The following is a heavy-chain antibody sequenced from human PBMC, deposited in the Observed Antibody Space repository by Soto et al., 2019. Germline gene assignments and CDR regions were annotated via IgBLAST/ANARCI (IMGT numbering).Heavy chain of an antibody. CDR1: GFTFSSYW. Sequence: PGGSLRLSCAASGFTFSSYWMHWVRQAPGKGLVWVSRINSDGTSTRYADSVKGRFTISRDNAKNTLYLQMNSLRADDTAVYYCTRDPIYYGSGTYDYWGQGALVTVSS. D-gene: IGHD3-10*01. CDR2: INSDGTST. J-gene: IGHJ4*02. V-gene: IGHV3-74*01. CDR3: TRDPIYYGSGTYDY.